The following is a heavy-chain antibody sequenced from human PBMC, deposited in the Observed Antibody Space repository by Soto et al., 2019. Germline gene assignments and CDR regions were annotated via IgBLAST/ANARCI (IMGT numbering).Heavy chain of an antibody. CDR2: ISAYNGNT. Sequence: ASVKVSCKASGYTFTSYGISWVRQAPGQGLEWMGWISAYNGNTNYAQKLQGRVTMTTDTSTSTAYMELRSLRSDDTAVYYCARVPLLLWFGGSRGMDVWGQGTTVTVSS. V-gene: IGHV1-18*01. CDR1: GYTFTSYG. CDR3: ARVPLLLWFGGSRGMDV. D-gene: IGHD3-10*01. J-gene: IGHJ6*02.